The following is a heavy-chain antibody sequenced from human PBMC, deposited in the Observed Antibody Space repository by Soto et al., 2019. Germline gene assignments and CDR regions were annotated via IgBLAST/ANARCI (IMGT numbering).Heavy chain of an antibody. V-gene: IGHV4-59*08. CDR3: ARLNWNYVYWFDP. D-gene: IGHD1-7*01. Sequence: PSETLSLTCTVSGGSISSYYWSWIRQPPGEGLEWIGYIYYSGSTNYNPSLKSRVTISVDTSKNQFSLKLSSVTAADTAVYYCARLNWNYVYWFDPWGQGTLVTVAS. CDR2: IYYSGST. CDR1: GGSISSYY. J-gene: IGHJ5*02.